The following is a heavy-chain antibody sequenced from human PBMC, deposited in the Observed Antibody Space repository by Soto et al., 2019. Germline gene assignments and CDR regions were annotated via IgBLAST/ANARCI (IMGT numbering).Heavy chain of an antibody. CDR3: ARDGRYCSGGSCYHYFDY. D-gene: IGHD2-15*01. CDR2: IYYSGST. Sequence: QVQLQESGPGLVKPSQTLSLTCTVSGGSISSGGYYWSWIRQHPGKGLEWIGYIYYSGSTYYNPSLKSRVTISVDTSKNQFSLKLSSVTAADTAVYYCARDGRYCSGGSCYHYFDYWGQGTLVTVSS. CDR1: GGSISSGGYY. J-gene: IGHJ4*02. V-gene: IGHV4-31*03.